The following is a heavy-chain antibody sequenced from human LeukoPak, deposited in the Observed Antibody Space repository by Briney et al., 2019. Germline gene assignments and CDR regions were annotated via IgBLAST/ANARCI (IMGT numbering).Heavy chain of an antibody. CDR3: AKGLRYFDWPGPFDY. J-gene: IGHJ4*02. V-gene: IGHV3-9*01. CDR1: GFTFVDYA. D-gene: IGHD3-9*01. Sequence: GGSLRLSCAASGFTFVDYAMHWVRQAPGKGLEWVSGISWYSGSIGYADSVKGRFTISRDNAKKSLYLQMNSLRAEDTALYYCAKGLRYFDWPGPFDYWGQGTLVTVSS. CDR2: ISWYSGSI.